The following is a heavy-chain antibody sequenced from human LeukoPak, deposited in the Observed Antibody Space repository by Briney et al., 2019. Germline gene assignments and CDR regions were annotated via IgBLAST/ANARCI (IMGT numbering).Heavy chain of an antibody. CDR2: ISGSGGST. D-gene: IGHD1-26*01. CDR1: GFTFSSYA. V-gene: IGHV3-23*01. Sequence: PGGSLRLSCAASGFTFSSYAMSWVRQAPGKGLEWVSAISGSGGSTYYADSVKGRFTISRDNAKNSLYLQMNSLKTEDTAVYYCARESGSAGFAAFDIWGQGTMVTVSS. J-gene: IGHJ3*02. CDR3: ARESGSAGFAAFDI.